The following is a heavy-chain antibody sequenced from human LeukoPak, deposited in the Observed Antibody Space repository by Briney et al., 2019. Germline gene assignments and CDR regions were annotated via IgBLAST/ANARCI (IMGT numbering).Heavy chain of an antibody. CDR1: GFTFTTYW. D-gene: IGHD5-18*01. Sequence: GGSLRLSCAASGFTFTTYWMHWVRQAPGKGLVWVSHINSGGSITSHADSVKGRFTIPRDNAKNTLYLQMNSLRAEDTAVYYCARDAVDTANAVWGQGATVTVSS. V-gene: IGHV3-74*01. CDR2: INSGGSIT. J-gene: IGHJ6*02. CDR3: ARDAVDTANAV.